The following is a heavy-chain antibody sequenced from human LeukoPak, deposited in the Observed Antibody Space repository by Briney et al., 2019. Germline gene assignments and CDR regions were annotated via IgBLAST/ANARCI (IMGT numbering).Heavy chain of an antibody. CDR2: MNPNSGNT. Sequence: ASVKVSCKASGSTFTDYYMHWVRQATGQGLEWMGWMNPNSGNTGYAQKFQGRVTMTRNTSISTAYMELSSLRSEDTAVYYCARVRDYYDSRGYYFEYFDHWGQGTLVTVSS. D-gene: IGHD3-22*01. V-gene: IGHV1-8*02. CDR1: GSTFTDYY. CDR3: ARVRDYYDSRGYYFEYFDH. J-gene: IGHJ1*01.